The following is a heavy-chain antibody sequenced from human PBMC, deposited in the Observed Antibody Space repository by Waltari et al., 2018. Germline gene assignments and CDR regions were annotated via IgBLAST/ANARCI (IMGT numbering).Heavy chain of an antibody. Sequence: QVQLVQSGAEVKKPGASVKVSCKASGYTFTGYYMHWVRPAPGQGLEWMGWINPNSGGTNYAQKFQGRVTMTRDTSISTAYMELSRLRSDDTAVYYCARDSRIAARRGGNWFDPWGQGTLVTVSS. V-gene: IGHV1-2*02. D-gene: IGHD6-6*01. CDR2: INPNSGGT. CDR1: GYTFTGYY. J-gene: IGHJ5*02. CDR3: ARDSRIAARRGGNWFDP.